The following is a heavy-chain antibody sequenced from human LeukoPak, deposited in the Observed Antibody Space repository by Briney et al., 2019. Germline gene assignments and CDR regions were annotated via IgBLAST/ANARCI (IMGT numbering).Heavy chain of an antibody. J-gene: IGHJ6*04. CDR3: ARVSTMVRGVPYYYYGMDA. V-gene: IGHV3-21*01. CDR2: ISSSSSYI. Sequence: GGSLRLSCAASGFTFSSYSMNWVRQAPGKGLEWVSSISSSSSYIYYADSVKGRFTISRDNAKNSLYLQMNSLRAEATAVYYCARVSTMVRGVPYYYYGMDAWGKGTTVTVSS. D-gene: IGHD3-10*01. CDR1: GFTFSSYS.